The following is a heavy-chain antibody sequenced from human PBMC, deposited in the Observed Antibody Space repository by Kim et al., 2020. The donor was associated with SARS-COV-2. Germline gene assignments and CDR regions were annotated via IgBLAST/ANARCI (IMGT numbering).Heavy chain of an antibody. CDR2: ISSSGSTI. CDR3: AREWGKQQLESYYYYGMDV. D-gene: IGHD6-13*01. Sequence: GGSLRLPCAASGFTFSDYYMSWIRQAPGKGLEWVSYISSSGSTIYYADSVKGRFTISRDNAKNSLYLQMNSLRAEDTAVYYCAREWGKQQLESYYYYGMDVWGQGTTVTVSS. CDR1: GFTFSDYY. J-gene: IGHJ6*02. V-gene: IGHV3-11*01.